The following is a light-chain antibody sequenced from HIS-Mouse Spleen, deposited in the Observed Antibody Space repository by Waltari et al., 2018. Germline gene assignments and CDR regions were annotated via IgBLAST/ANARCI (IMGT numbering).Light chain of an antibody. CDR2: EVS. CDR3: SSYTSSSTYV. V-gene: IGLV2-14*01. CDR1: SSDVGGYNY. Sequence: QSALTQPASVSGSPGQSITISCTGTSSDVGGYNYVSWYQQHPGKAPKLMIYEVSNRPSGLSNRFSCSKSGNTASLTISGLQAEDEADYYCSSYTSSSTYVFGTGTKVTVL. J-gene: IGLJ1*01.